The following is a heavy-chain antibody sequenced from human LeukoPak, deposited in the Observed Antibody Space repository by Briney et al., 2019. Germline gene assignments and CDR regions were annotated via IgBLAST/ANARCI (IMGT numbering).Heavy chain of an antibody. CDR3: ARDSDNWNYDF. J-gene: IGHJ4*02. V-gene: IGHV3-30*03. D-gene: IGHD1-7*01. CDR1: GFTFSSYA. CDR2: ISYDGSNK. Sequence: PGGSLRLSCAASGFTFSSYAMHWVRQAPGKGLEWVAFISYDGSNKDYADSAKGRFTISRDNSKNTLNLQMNSLRGEDTAVYYCARDSDNWNYDFWGQGTLVTVSS.